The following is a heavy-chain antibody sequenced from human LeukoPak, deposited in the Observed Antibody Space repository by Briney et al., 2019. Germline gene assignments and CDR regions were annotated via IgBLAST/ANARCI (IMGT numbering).Heavy chain of an antibody. CDR2: IIPILGIA. CDR3: ARDGDVDTAMAPFGY. CDR1: GGTFSSYA. V-gene: IGHV1-69*04. J-gene: IGHJ4*02. Sequence: SVKVSCKASGGTFSSYAISWVRQAPGQGLEWMGRIIPILGIANYAQKFQGRVTITADRSTSTAYMELSSLRFEDTAVYYCARDGDVDTAMAPFGYWGQGTLVTVSS. D-gene: IGHD5-18*01.